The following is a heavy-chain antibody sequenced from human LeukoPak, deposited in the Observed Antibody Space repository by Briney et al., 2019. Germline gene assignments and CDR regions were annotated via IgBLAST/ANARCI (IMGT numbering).Heavy chain of an antibody. CDR3: ARGEAARRNWFDP. Sequence: ASVKVSCKASGYTFSSFGISWVRQAPGQGLEWMGWISAYNGNTNYAQKLQGRVTMTTDTSTRTAYTELRSLRSDGTAVYYCARGEAARRNWFDPWGQGTLVTVSS. D-gene: IGHD6-6*01. CDR2: ISAYNGNT. CDR1: GYTFSSFG. V-gene: IGHV1-18*01. J-gene: IGHJ5*02.